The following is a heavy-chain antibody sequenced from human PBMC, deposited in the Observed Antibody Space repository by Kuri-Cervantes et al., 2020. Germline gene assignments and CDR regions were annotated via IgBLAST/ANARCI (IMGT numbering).Heavy chain of an antibody. J-gene: IGHJ4*02. CDR3: AADTGYYGSGSYSLFDY. D-gene: IGHD3-10*01. CDR2: IVVGSGST. Sequence: SVKVPCKASGYTFTGYYMQWVRQARGQRLEWIGWIVVGSGSTNYAQKFQERVTITRDMSTSTAYMELSSLRSEDTAVYYCAADTGYYGSGSYSLFDYWGQGTLVTVSS. CDR1: GYTFTGYY. V-gene: IGHV1-58*02.